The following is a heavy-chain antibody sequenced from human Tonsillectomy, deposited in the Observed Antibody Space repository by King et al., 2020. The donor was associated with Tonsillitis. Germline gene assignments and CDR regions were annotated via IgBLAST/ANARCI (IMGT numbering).Heavy chain of an antibody. D-gene: IGHD5-24*01. Sequence: VQLVESGGGLVQPGGSLRLSCAASEFTLSNYWMSWVRQAPGKGLEWVANIKQDGSEKYYVDSVKGRFTISRDNAKNSLYLQMNSVRAEDTAVYYCARVGWLQFHDAFDIWGQGTMVTVSS. V-gene: IGHV3-7*01. CDR3: ARVGWLQFHDAFDI. CDR1: EFTLSNYW. J-gene: IGHJ3*02. CDR2: IKQDGSEK.